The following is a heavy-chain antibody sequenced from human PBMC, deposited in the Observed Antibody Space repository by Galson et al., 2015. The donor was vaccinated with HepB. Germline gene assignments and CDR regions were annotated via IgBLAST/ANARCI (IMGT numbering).Heavy chain of an antibody. Sequence: VKVSCKASGVTFSSYAISWLRQAPGQGLEWVGGIIPLFGSPNYAQKLQGRVTITADESTSTTYMELSSLRSEDTALYYCARQYDTSGCYAYWGQGTLVTVSS. CDR3: ARQYDTSGCYAY. J-gene: IGHJ4*02. D-gene: IGHD3-22*01. CDR2: IIPLFGSP. CDR1: GVTFSSYA. V-gene: IGHV1-69*13.